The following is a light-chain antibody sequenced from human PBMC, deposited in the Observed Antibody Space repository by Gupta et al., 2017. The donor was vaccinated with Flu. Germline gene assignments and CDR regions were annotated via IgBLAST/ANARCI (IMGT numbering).Light chain of an antibody. CDR1: QSVSTSY. CDR2: GAS. J-gene: IGKJ4*01. V-gene: IGKV3-20*01. CDR3: QQAGSSSVA. Sequence: ESVLTQSPAILSLSPGERATLSCRASQSVSTSYLAWYQQEPGQAPRLLIYGASSRASGIPDRFSGSGSGTDFTLTISRLEPEDFAVYYCQQAGSSSVAFGGGTKIEIK.